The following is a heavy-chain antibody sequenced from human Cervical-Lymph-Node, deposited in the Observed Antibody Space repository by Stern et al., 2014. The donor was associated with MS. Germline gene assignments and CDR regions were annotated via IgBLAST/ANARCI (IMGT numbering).Heavy chain of an antibody. CDR3: ARAGGSEDDF. J-gene: IGHJ4*02. Sequence: VQLLGSGGGLVKPGGSLRLSCAASGFTFSDYYMTWIRQAPGKGLEWISYISSRDGTIHYADSVKGRFTISRDNAKKSLFLQMNSLRAEDTAVYYCARAGGSEDDFWGQGTLVTVSS. D-gene: IGHD3-10*01. V-gene: IGHV3-11*01. CDR2: ISSRDGTI. CDR1: GFTFSDYY.